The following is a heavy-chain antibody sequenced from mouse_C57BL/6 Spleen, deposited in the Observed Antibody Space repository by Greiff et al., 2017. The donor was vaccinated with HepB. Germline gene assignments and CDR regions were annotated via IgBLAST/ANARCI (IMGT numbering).Heavy chain of an antibody. D-gene: IGHD1-1*02. CDR3: ARVEFIWSSYAMDY. CDR2: INPNNGGT. Sequence: EVQLQQSGPELVKPGASVKMSCKASGYTFTDYNMHWVKQSNGKSLEWIGYINPNNGGTSYNQKFKDKATLTVNKSSSTAYMDLRSLTSEESAVYYCARVEFIWSSYAMDYWGQGTSVTVSS. J-gene: IGHJ4*01. V-gene: IGHV1-22*01. CDR1: GYTFTDYN.